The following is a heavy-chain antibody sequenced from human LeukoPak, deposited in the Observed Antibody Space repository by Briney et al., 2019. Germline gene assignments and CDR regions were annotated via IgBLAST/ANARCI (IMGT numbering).Heavy chain of an antibody. CDR1: GGSISSGSYY. V-gene: IGHV4-61*02. CDR3: ARESDYSNNVDY. CDR2: IYSSGTT. Sequence: SETLSLTCTVSGGSISSGSYYWSWIRQPAGKGLEWIGRIYSSGTTNYNPSLKSRVTISLDTSKNQFSLELSSVTAADTALYYCARESDYSNNVDYWGQGTPVTVSS. J-gene: IGHJ4*02. D-gene: IGHD4-11*01.